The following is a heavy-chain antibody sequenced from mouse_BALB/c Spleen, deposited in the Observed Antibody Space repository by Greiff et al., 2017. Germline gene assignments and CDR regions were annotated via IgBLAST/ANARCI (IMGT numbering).Heavy chain of an antibody. V-gene: IGHV1-54*03. CDR3: ASMVTTY. CDR2: INPGSGGT. CDR1: GYAFTNYL. J-gene: IGHJ3*01. Sequence: VKLQESGAELVRPGTSVKVSCKASGYAFTNYLIEWVKQRPGQGLEWIGVINPGSGGTNYNEKFKGKATLTADKSSSTAYMQLSSLTSDDSAVYFCASMVTTYWGQGTLVTVSA. D-gene: IGHD2-1*01.